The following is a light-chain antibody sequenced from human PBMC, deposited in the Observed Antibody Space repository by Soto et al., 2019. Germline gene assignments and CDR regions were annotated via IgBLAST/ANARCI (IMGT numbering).Light chain of an antibody. V-gene: IGLV1-40*01. CDR3: QSDDSSLGXNYV. J-gene: IGLJ1*01. CDR1: SSNIVAVYD. CDR2: GST. Sequence: QSALSQPPSVSWAPGQRVTISCTGSSSNIVAVYDAHWFQQVPGTDPKLLIYGSTNRPSGFPDRFSCYKSGTSASLAITGLQAADEADYYCQSDDSSLGXNYVFGTGTKVXV.